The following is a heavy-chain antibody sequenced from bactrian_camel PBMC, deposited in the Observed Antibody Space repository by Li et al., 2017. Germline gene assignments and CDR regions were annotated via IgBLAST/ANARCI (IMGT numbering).Heavy chain of an antibody. V-gene: IGHV3S60*01. D-gene: IGHD5*01. Sequence: HVQLVESGGGSVQPGGSLTLSCTAPGFTADNCGMDWYRQAAGGRREWVSSLRSDGRTEYTESVKGRFSTSVDKGKDTVFLQMNNLKPEDTAMYYCVAQVQQVRGACHWQRGLGTQVTVS. J-gene: IGHJ4*01. CDR1: GFTADNCG. CDR2: LRSDGRT.